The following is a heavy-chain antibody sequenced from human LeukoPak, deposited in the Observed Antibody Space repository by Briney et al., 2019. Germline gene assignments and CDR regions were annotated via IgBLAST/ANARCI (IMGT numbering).Heavy chain of an antibody. D-gene: IGHD5-18*01. CDR2: IYYSGST. Sequence: PSETLSLTCTVSGGSISSYYWSWIRQPPGKGLEWIGYIYYSGSTNYNPSLKSRVTISVDTCKKQFSLKLSSVTAADTAVYYCARENTAMAGGAFDIWGQGTMVTVSS. V-gene: IGHV4-59*01. CDR3: ARENTAMAGGAFDI. J-gene: IGHJ3*02. CDR1: GGSISSYY.